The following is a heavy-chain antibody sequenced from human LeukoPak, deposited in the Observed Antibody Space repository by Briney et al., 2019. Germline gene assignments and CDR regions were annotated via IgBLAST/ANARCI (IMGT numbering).Heavy chain of an antibody. CDR1: SFTFSSYN. Sequence: GGSLRLSCAASSFTFSSYNMNWVRQAPGKGLEWVSSISSSGSYIYYRDSVKGRFTVSRDNAENSLYLEMNSLRVDDTAIYYCVTESGSYRPIDFWGQGTLVMVSS. V-gene: IGHV3-21*01. D-gene: IGHD1-26*01. J-gene: IGHJ4*02. CDR3: VTESGSYRPIDF. CDR2: ISSSGSYI.